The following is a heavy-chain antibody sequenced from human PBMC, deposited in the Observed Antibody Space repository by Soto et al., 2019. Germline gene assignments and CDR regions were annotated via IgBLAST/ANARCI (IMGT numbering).Heavy chain of an antibody. Sequence: QVQLVQSGAEVKKPGASVKVSCKASGYTFTSYYMHWVRQAPGQGLEWMGIINPSGGSTSYAQKLQGRITMTRDRSTSTVYMELSSLRSEDTAVYYCARDAHIVVVTAIHSLGYWGPGTLVTVSS. D-gene: IGHD2-21*02. V-gene: IGHV1-46*01. CDR1: GYTFTSYY. CDR3: ARDAHIVVVTAIHSLGY. CDR2: INPSGGST. J-gene: IGHJ4*02.